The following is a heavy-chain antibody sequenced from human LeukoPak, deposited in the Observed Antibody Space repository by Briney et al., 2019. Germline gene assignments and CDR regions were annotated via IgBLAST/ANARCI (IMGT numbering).Heavy chain of an antibody. CDR1: GGSISSGSYY. Sequence: SETLSLTCTVSGGSISSGSYYWSWVRQPAGKGLEWIGRIYTRGSTNYNPSLKSRVTISVDTSKNQFSLELSSVTAADTAVYYCATLTGYSSESWFDPWGQGILVTVSS. D-gene: IGHD3-9*01. V-gene: IGHV4-61*02. CDR2: IYTRGST. CDR3: ATLTGYSSESWFDP. J-gene: IGHJ5*02.